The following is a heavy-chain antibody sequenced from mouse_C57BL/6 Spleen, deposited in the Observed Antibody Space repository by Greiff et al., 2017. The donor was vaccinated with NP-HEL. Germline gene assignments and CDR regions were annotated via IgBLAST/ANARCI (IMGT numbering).Heavy chain of an antibody. CDR1: GYAFSSSW. V-gene: IGHV1-82*01. CDR2: IYPGDGDT. CDR3: ARLEITTVSGGWFAY. J-gene: IGHJ3*01. D-gene: IGHD1-1*01. Sequence: VHLVESGPELVKPGASVKISCKASGYAFSSSWMNWVKQRPGKGLEWIGRIYPGDGDTNYNGKFKGKATLTADKSSSTAYMQLSSLTSEDSAVYFCARLEITTVSGGWFAYWGQGTLVTVSA.